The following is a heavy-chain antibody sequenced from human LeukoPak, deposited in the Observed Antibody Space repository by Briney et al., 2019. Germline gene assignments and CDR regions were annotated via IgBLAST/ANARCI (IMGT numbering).Heavy chain of an antibody. Sequence: GGSLRLSCAASGFTFNSHWMHWVRQAPGKGLVWVSRINNDGSTTTYADSVRGRFTISRDNAKNTLFLQMNSLRAEDTAVYYCVRDRPHNWFDPWGPGTLVTVSS. D-gene: IGHD6-6*01. V-gene: IGHV3-74*01. CDR2: INNDGSTT. CDR1: GFTFNSHW. J-gene: IGHJ5*02. CDR3: VRDRPHNWFDP.